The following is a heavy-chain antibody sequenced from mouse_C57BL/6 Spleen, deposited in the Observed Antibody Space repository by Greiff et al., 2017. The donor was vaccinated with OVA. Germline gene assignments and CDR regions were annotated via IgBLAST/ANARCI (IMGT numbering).Heavy chain of an antibody. CDR3: ARGAWGDY. CDR1: GYTFTSYW. J-gene: IGHJ4*01. V-gene: IGHV1-61*01. Sequence: QVHVKQPGAELVRPGSSVKLSCKASGYTFTSYWMDWVKQRPGQGLEWIGNIYPSDSETHYNQKFKDKATLTVDKSSSTAYMQLSSLTSEDSAVYYCARGAWGDYWGQGTSVTVSS. CDR2: IYPSDSET.